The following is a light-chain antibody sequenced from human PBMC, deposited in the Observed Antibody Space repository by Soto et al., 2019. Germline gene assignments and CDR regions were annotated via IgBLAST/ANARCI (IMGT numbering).Light chain of an antibody. CDR1: SSDVGVYQY. CDR3: TSYVGNDIWV. V-gene: IGLV2-8*01. Sequence: QSALTQPPSASGSPGQSITTSCTGTSSDVGVYQYVSWYQQYPGKAPKLMIYEVTKRLSGVPDRFSGSKSGNTASLTVSGLQADDEADYYCTSYVGNDIWVFGGGTKVTVL. J-gene: IGLJ3*02. CDR2: EVT.